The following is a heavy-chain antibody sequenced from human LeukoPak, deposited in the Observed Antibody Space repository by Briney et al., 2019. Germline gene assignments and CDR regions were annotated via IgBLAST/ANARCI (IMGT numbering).Heavy chain of an antibody. CDR2: IYYSGST. CDR3: ARGPMYYYDSSGYAFDY. Sequence: PSETLSLTCTVSGGSISSGDYYWSWLRQPPGKGLEWIGYIYYSGSTYYNPSLKSRVTISVDTSKNQFSLKLSSVTAADTAVYYCARGPMYYYDSSGYAFDYWGQGTLVTVSS. CDR1: GGSISSGDYY. V-gene: IGHV4-30-4*01. J-gene: IGHJ4*02. D-gene: IGHD3-22*01.